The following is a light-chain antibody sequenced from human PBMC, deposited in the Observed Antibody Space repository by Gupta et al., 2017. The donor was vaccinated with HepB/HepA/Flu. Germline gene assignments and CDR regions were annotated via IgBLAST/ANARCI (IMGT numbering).Light chain of an antibody. V-gene: IGKV1-9*01. Sequence: EIQMTHSLSFLSASVGDRVTITCWASQDINSYLIWYQHKPGKAPKLLIYSASTLQGGVPSRFSGSGSGTEFTLTISSLQPEDFATYYCQQFYSYPLTFGGGTRLDIK. CDR2: SAS. CDR1: QDINSY. CDR3: QQFYSYPLT. J-gene: IGKJ5*01.